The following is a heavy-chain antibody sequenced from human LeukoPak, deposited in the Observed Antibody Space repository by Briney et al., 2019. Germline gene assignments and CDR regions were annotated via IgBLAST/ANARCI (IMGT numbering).Heavy chain of an antibody. Sequence: GGSLRLSCAASGFTFSSYAMSWVRQAPGKGLEWVSAISDSGGSTYYADSVKGRFTISRDNSKNTLYLQMNSLRAEDTAVYYCAKASSSWQIFDYWGQGTLVTVSS. J-gene: IGHJ4*02. V-gene: IGHV3-23*01. CDR1: GFTFSSYA. CDR3: AKASSSWQIFDY. CDR2: ISDSGGST. D-gene: IGHD6-13*01.